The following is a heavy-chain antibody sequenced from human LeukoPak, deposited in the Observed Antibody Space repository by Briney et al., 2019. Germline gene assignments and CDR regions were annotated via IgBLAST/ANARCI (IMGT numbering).Heavy chain of an antibody. Sequence: GGLRLSCAASGFTFGSYAMSWVRQAPGKGLEWVSAISGSGGSTYYADSVKGRFTISRDNSKNTLYLQMNSLRAEDTAVYYCAKRPSFAPPYYYYGMDVWGQGTTVTVSS. CDR1: GFTFGSYA. V-gene: IGHV3-23*01. CDR3: AKRPSFAPPYYYYGMDV. J-gene: IGHJ6*02. CDR2: ISGSGGST.